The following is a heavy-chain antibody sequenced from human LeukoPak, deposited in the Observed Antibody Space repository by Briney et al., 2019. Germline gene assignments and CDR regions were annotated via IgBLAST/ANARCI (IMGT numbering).Heavy chain of an antibody. CDR3: AREVTRRLDF. V-gene: IGHV3-30*15. Sequence: PGGSLRLSCAAPGFTFRSYVMNWVRQAPGKGLEWVAVISYDGSYREFADSVKGRFTISRDNSKNTLSVQMSSLRGDDTAVYHCAREVTRRLDFWGQGTLVTVSS. J-gene: IGHJ4*02. CDR2: ISYDGSYR. CDR1: GFTFRSYV. D-gene: IGHD2-2*01.